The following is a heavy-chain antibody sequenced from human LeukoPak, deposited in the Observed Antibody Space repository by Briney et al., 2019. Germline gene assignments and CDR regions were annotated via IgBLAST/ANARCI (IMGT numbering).Heavy chain of an antibody. J-gene: IGHJ2*01. Sequence: GASVKVSCKASGYTGTSYGISWVRKAPGQGLGWMGRISAYNGNTNYAQKLQGRVTMTTDTSTSTAYMELRRLRSDDTAVYYCVKDCASDRPIKGHYFFDLWGRGTLVTVSS. CDR2: ISAYNGNT. CDR1: GYTGTSYG. CDR3: VKDCASDRPIKGHYFFDL. V-gene: IGHV1-18*01. D-gene: IGHD2-21*02.